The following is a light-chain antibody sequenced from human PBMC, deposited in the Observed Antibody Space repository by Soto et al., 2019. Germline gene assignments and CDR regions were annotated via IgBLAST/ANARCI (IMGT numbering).Light chain of an antibody. J-gene: IGKJ1*01. V-gene: IGKV1-5*01. CDR1: QSISSW. Sequence: DIQMTQSPSTLSASVGDRVTITCRASQSISSWLAWYQQKPRKAPKLLIYDASSLESGVPSRFSGGGSGTDFTLTISSLQPEDFATYYCQQSYSTPWTFGQGTKVDI. CDR2: DAS. CDR3: QQSYSTPWT.